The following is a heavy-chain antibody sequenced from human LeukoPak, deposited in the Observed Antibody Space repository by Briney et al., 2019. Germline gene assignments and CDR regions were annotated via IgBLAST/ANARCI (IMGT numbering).Heavy chain of an antibody. J-gene: IGHJ4*02. D-gene: IGHD3-10*01. Sequence: GGSLRLSCAASGFTVSSNYMSWVRQAPGKGLEWVSVIYSGGSTYYADSVKGRFTISRDNSRNTLYLQMNSLRAEDTAVYYCARDLGLGDVRGDTFDYWGQGTLVTVSS. V-gene: IGHV3-53*01. CDR3: ARDLGLGDVRGDTFDY. CDR1: GFTVSSNY. CDR2: IYSGGST.